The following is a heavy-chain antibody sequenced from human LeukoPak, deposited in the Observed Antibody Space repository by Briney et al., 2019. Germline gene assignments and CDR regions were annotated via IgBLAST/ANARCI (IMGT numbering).Heavy chain of an antibody. J-gene: IGHJ4*02. Sequence: GESLKISCKGSGYSFTSYWIGWVRQMPGKGLEWMGVIYPGDSDTRYSPSFQGQVTISADKSISTAYLQWSSLKASDTAMYYCARPRWDDSSGYYYVGYWGQGTLVTVSS. CDR2: IYPGDSDT. CDR1: GYSFTSYW. V-gene: IGHV5-51*01. CDR3: ARPRWDDSSGYYYVGY. D-gene: IGHD3-22*01.